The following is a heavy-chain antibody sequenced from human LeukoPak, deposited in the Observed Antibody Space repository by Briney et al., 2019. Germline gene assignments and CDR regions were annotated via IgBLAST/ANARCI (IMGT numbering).Heavy chain of an antibody. V-gene: IGHV4-39*01. CDR1: GGSISSDAYY. J-gene: IGHJ4*02. CDR2: IYHSGST. Sequence: PSETLSLTCTVPGGSISSDAYYWGWIRQPPKKGLEWIGTIYHSGSTYLNPSLRSRLTISVDTSKNQFSLNLSSVTAADTAVYYCARLDGAWGYFDYWGQGTLVTVSS. D-gene: IGHD3-16*01. CDR3: ARLDGAWGYFDY.